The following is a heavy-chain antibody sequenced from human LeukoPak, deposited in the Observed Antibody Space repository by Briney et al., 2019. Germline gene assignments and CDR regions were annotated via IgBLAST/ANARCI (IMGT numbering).Heavy chain of an antibody. CDR2: ISSSSSYI. CDR3: ARDRSWGSGSSDAFDI. CDR1: GFTFSSYS. J-gene: IGHJ3*02. D-gene: IGHD3-10*01. Sequence: GGSLRLSCAASGFTFSSYSMNWVRQAPGKGLGWVSSISSSSSYIYYADSVKGRFTISRDNAKNSLYLQMNSLRAEDTAVYYCARDRSWGSGSSDAFDIWGQGTMVTVSS. V-gene: IGHV3-21*01.